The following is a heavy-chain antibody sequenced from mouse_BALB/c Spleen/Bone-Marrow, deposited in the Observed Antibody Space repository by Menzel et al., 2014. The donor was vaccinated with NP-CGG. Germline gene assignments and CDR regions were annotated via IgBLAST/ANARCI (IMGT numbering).Heavy chain of an antibody. CDR2: INPYNGDT. J-gene: IGHJ2*01. Sequence: EVQLVESGPELVKPGASVKISCKASGYSFTGYFMNWVMQSHGKSLEWIGRINPYNGDTFYNQKFKGKATLPVDKSSSTAHMELRSLASEDSAVYYCARSGYYGSSYFDYWGQGTTLTVSS. CDR1: GYSFTGYF. D-gene: IGHD1-1*01. V-gene: IGHV1-20*02. CDR3: ARSGYYGSSYFDY.